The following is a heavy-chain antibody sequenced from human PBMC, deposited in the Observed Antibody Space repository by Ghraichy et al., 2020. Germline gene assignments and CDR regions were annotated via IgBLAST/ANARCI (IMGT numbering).Heavy chain of an antibody. V-gene: IGHV3-23*01. CDR1: GFTFSSYA. J-gene: IGHJ4*02. D-gene: IGHD3-3*01. Sequence: GGSLRLSCAASGFTFSSYAMSWVRQAPGKGLEWVSTISGSGGSTYYADSVKGRFTISRDNSKNTLYLQMNSLRAEDTAVYYCAKSVVITIFGVVTPVFDYWGQGTLVTVSS. CDR2: ISGSGGST. CDR3: AKSVVITIFGVVTPVFDY.